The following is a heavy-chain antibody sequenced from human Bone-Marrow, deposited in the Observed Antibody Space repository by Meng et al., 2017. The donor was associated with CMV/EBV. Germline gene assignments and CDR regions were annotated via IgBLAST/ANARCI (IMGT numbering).Heavy chain of an antibody. CDR3: ARADKYIVVAR. Sequence: SETLSLTCTVSGGSISSYYWSWIRQPPGKGLEWIGYIYYSGSTYYNPSLKSRVTISVDTSKNQFSLKLSSVTAADTAVYYCARADKYIVVARWGQGTLVTVSS. V-gene: IGHV4-59*08. D-gene: IGHD2-21*01. CDR2: IYYSGST. CDR1: GGSISSYY. J-gene: IGHJ4*02.